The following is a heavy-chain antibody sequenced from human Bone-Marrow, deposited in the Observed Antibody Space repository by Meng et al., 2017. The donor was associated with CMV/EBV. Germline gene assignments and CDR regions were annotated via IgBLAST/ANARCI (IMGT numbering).Heavy chain of an antibody. CDR3: ARASGYYSSRDFDY. J-gene: IGHJ4*02. CDR1: GGSISSGGYY. V-gene: IGHV4-31*02. CDR2: IYYSGST. Sequence: SGGSISSGGYYWSWIRQHPGKGLEWIGYIYYSGSTYYNPSLKSRVTISVDTSKNQFSLKLSSVTAADTAVYYCARASGYYSSRDFDYWGQGTLVTVSS. D-gene: IGHD3-22*01.